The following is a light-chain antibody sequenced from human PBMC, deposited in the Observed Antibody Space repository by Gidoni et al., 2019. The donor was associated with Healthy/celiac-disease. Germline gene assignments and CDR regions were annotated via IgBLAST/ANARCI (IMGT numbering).Light chain of an antibody. CDR2: AAS. CDR3: HKYNSAPFT. J-gene: IGKJ4*01. V-gene: IGKV1-27*01. CDR1: QGISNY. Sequence: DVQMTQSPSSLSASVGDRVTITCRASQGISNYLAWYQQKPGKAPMLLIYAASTLQSGVPSRFSGSRSGTDFTFTISSLQPEDAATYFCHKYNSAPFTFGGGTKVELK.